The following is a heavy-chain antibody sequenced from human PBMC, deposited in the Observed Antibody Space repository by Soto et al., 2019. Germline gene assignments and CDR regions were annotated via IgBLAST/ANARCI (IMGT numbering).Heavy chain of an antibody. V-gene: IGHV4-34*01. D-gene: IGHD2-2*01. J-gene: IGHJ5*02. Sequence: QVQLQQWGAGLLKPSETLSLTCAVYGGSFSNYYWSWIRQPPGKGLEWIGEINHSGSTNYNPSLRSRATISVDPSKNPFSLPLSSVTAADTAVYYCARNKDQLLTIRFDPWGQGTLVTVSS. CDR1: GGSFSNYY. CDR3: ARNKDQLLTIRFDP. CDR2: INHSGST.